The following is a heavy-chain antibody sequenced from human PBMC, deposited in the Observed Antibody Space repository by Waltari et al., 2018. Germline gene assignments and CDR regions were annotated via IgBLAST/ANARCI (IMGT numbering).Heavy chain of an antibody. V-gene: IGHV3-73*01. D-gene: IGHD1-26*01. CDR1: GFTFSGSA. CDR3: TTQTTAGSY. CDR2: IRSKANSFAT. J-gene: IGHJ4*02. Sequence: EVQLVESGGGLVQPGGSLKLSCAASGFTFSGSAMHWVRQASGQGLEWVGRIRSKANSFATAYAAAVKGRFTISRDDSKNTAYLQMSSLKTEDTAVYYCTTQTTAGSYWGQGTLVTVSS.